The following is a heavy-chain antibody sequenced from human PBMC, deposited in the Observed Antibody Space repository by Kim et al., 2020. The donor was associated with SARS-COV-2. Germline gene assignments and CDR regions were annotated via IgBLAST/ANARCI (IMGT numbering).Heavy chain of an antibody. V-gene: IGHV3-21*01. CDR2: ISTNSRYA. CDR3: ARSAGNGYYGSGSYFDY. Sequence: GGSLRLSCVASEFTFSGYSMNWVRQAPGKGLEWVSYISTNSRYAFYGDSVKGRFTISRDNAKNSLSPHMNSLRVEDTAVYFCARSAGNGYYGSGSYFDYWGQGTLVTVSS. D-gene: IGHD3-10*01. J-gene: IGHJ4*02. CDR1: EFTFSGYS.